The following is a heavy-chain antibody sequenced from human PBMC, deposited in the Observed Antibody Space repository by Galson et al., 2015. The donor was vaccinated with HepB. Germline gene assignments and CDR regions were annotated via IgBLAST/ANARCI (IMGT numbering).Heavy chain of an antibody. V-gene: IGHV3-74*01. D-gene: IGHD3-10*01. CDR3: ARDQGTDFDY. CDR2: IDSDASTT. J-gene: IGHJ4*02. Sequence: SLRLSCAASGFTFSSYWMHWVRQAPGKGLVWVSRIDSDASTTYYADSMKGRFTISRDNAKNTLYLQMNSLRAEDTAVYYCARDQGTDFDYWGQGTLVTVSS. CDR1: GFTFSSYW.